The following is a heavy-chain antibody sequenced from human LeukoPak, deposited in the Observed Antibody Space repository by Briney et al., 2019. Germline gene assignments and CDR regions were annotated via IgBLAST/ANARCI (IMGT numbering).Heavy chain of an antibody. J-gene: IGHJ3*02. D-gene: IGHD2-21*01. CDR2: IYYSGNT. CDR1: GGSISSYY. CDR3: ARDQGVRFRAFDI. Sequence: SETLSLTCTVSGGSISSYYWSWIRQPPGKGLEYIGYIYYSGNTNSNPSLNSRVTISVDTSKNQFSLKLSSVTAADTAVYYCARDQGVRFRAFDIGGKGKMVTVFS. V-gene: IGHV4-59*12.